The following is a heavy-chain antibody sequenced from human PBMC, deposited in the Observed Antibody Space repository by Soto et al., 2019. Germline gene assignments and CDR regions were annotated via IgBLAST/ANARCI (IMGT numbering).Heavy chain of an antibody. D-gene: IGHD3-10*01. CDR3: ARNMDYYYGPGSGNGHGF. Sequence: QEQLVQSGAGVKEPGDSVRVSCEASGYTFTAYYIHWVRQAPGQGLEWMGWINTKFGDTTYAQDFQGRVSMTMYMSISTVYMESSRLTSDDTAIYCCARNMDYYYGPGSGNGHGFWGQGTTVTVFS. J-gene: IGHJ6*02. CDR1: GYTFTAYY. CDR2: INTKFGDT. V-gene: IGHV1-2*02.